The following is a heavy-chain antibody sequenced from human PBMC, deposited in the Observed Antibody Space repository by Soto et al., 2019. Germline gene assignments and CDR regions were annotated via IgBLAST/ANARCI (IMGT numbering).Heavy chain of an antibody. V-gene: IGHV1-2*02. CDR3: ARYFASGSSVY. Sequence: QVQLVQSGAEVKKPGASVKVSCKASGYTFTGYNLHWVRQAPGQGLEWMGWITPNTGDTNFAQKFRGRVIMTRDTSISTAYMELSRLRSDDTAVYYCARYFASGSSVYWGQGTLFTVSS. D-gene: IGHD3-10*01. CDR2: ITPNTGDT. CDR1: GYTFTGYN. J-gene: IGHJ4*02.